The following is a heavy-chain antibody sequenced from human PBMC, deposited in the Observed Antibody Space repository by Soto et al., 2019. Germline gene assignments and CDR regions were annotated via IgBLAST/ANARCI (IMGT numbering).Heavy chain of an antibody. Sequence: PSETLSLTCTVSGGSISSGGYYWGWIRQPPGKGLEWIGCIYYSGSTYYNPSLKSRVTISVDTSKNQFSLKLSSVTAADTAVYYCARHGRTHFWGGVGGWFDHWGQGTLVTVSS. J-gene: IGHJ5*02. CDR2: IYYSGST. V-gene: IGHV4-39*01. D-gene: IGHD3-3*02. CDR3: ARHGRTHFWGGVGGWFDH. CDR1: GGSISSGGYY.